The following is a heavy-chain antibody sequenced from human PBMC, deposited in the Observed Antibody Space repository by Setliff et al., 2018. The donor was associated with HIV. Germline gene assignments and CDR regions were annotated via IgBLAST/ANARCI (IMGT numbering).Heavy chain of an antibody. V-gene: IGHV3-7*03. CDR1: GFTFSSYW. Sequence: GGSLRLSCAASGFTFSSYWMTWVRQAPGKGLEWVANIKQDGSEKYYVDSVKGRFTISRDNAKNSLYLQMNSLTADDTAVYYCARDRTGGWAFESWGQGTLVTVSS. CDR3: ARDRTGGWAFES. CDR2: IKQDGSEK. J-gene: IGHJ4*02. D-gene: IGHD2-8*02.